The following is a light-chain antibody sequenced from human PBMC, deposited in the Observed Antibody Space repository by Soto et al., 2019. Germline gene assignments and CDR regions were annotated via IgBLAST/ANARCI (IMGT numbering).Light chain of an antibody. V-gene: IGLV2-14*03. CDR2: DVS. CDR3: SSFTTTNTYV. CDR1: SSDVVTHNF. J-gene: IGLJ1*01. Sequence: QSALTQPASVSGSPGQSIAMSCTGTSSDVVTHNFVSWYQQHPGKAPKLIIYDVSNRPSGVSDRFFGSKSGNTASLTISGLQAEDEADYYCSSFTTTNTYVFGTGTKLTVL.